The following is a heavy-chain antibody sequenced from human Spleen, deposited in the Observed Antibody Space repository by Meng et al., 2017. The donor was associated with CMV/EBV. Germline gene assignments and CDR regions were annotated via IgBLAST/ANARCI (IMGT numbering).Heavy chain of an antibody. Sequence: QVLLVQSGAEVKKPGAAVKVVCRTSGYLFTSYDINWVRQATGQGLEWMGWMKPNSGQTGYAKKFQGRVSFTRNTSMRTAYMELSSLRSEDTAVYFCARTQSYYGSGTYNWFDPWGQGTLVTVSS. CDR1: GYLFTSYD. CDR3: ARTQSYYGSGTYNWFDP. V-gene: IGHV1-8*01. J-gene: IGHJ5*02. CDR2: MKPNSGQT. D-gene: IGHD3-10*01.